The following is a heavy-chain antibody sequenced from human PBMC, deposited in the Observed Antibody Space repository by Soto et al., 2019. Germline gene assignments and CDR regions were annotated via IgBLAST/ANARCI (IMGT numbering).Heavy chain of an antibody. J-gene: IGHJ5*02. CDR2: VYYTGST. CDR1: GGSISNFY. V-gene: IGHV4-59*08. D-gene: IGHD2-15*01. CDR3: ARGGGRRGTVVTNWFDP. Sequence: SETLSLTCTVSGGSISNFYWSWIRQPPGKGLKWIGYVYYTGSTSYNPSLKRRVTFSADSSRGQFSLRLNSVTAADTAVYYCARGGGRRGTVVTNWFDPWGQGTLVTVSS.